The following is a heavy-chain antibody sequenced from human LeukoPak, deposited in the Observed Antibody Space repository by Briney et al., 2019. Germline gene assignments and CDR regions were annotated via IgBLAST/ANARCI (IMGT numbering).Heavy chain of an antibody. CDR3: ARSEQWLVIHLDY. CDR2: IIPIFGTA. V-gene: IGHV1-69*13. D-gene: IGHD6-19*01. CDR1: GGTFSSYA. Sequence: ASVKVSCKASGGTFSSYAISWVRHAPGQGLEWMGGIIPIFGTANYAQKFQGRVTITADESTSTAYMELSSLRSEYTAVYYCARSEQWLVIHLDYWGQGTLVTVSS. J-gene: IGHJ4*02.